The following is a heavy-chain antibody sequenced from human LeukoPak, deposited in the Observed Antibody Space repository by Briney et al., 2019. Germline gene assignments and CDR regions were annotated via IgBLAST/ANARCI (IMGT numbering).Heavy chain of an antibody. CDR3: ANGGDSSCWYRYYFDY. Sequence: PGGSLRLSCAASGFTFSSYGMHWVRQAPGKGLEWVAIIRYDGGNKYYADSVKGRFTISRDNSKNTLYLQMNSLRAEDTAVYYCANGGDSSCWYRYYFDYWGQGTLVTVSS. CDR2: IRYDGGNK. V-gene: IGHV3-30*02. J-gene: IGHJ4*02. D-gene: IGHD6-13*01. CDR1: GFTFSSYG.